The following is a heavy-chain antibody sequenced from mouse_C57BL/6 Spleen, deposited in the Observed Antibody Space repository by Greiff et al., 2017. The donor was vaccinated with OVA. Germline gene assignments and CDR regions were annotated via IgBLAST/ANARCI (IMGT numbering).Heavy chain of an antibody. V-gene: IGHV1-64*01. CDR2: IHPNSGST. CDR3: ARGTAQAYYFDY. CDR1: GYTFTSYW. Sequence: VQLQQPGAELVKPGASVKLSCKASGYTFTSYWMHWVKQRPGQGLEWIGMIHPNSGSTNYNEKFKSKATLTVDKSSSTAYMQLSSLTSEDSAVYCCARGTAQAYYFDYWGQGTTLTVSS. J-gene: IGHJ2*01. D-gene: IGHD3-2*02.